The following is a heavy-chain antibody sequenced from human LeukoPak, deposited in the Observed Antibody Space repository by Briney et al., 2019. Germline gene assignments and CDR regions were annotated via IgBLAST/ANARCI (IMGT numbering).Heavy chain of an antibody. CDR3: AKAPRGQCNDSGCYPFDY. V-gene: IGHV3-23*01. D-gene: IGHD2-15*01. J-gene: IGHJ4*02. CDR2: IRGGGDGT. CDR1: GFTFSNYA. Sequence: GGSLRLSCAASGFTFSNYAMSWVRQVPLKGLEWVSGIRGGGDGTYHADSVKGRFTISRDNSKNTLYLQMNGLRVEDTAVYYCAKAPRGQCNDSGCYPFDYWGQGTLVTVSS.